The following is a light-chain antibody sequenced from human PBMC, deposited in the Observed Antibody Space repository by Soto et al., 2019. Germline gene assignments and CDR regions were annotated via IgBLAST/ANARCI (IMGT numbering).Light chain of an antibody. CDR3: PSYDSSLSGSV. Sequence: QPVLTQPPSVSGAPGQRVTISCTGSSSNIGAGYDVHWYQQLPGTAPKLLIHGNSNRPSGVPDRFSGSKSGTSASLAITWLQAADEADYYCPSYDSSLSGSVFVGGTELTVL. J-gene: IGLJ2*01. CDR2: GNS. V-gene: IGLV1-40*01. CDR1: SSNIGAGYD.